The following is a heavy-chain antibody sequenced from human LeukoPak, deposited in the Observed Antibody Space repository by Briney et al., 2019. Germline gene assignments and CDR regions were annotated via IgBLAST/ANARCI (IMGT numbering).Heavy chain of an antibody. Sequence: ASVKVSCKASGYTFTGYYMHWVRQAPGQGLEWMGWINPNSGGTNYAQKFQGRVTMTRDTSISTAYMELSRLRSDDTAVYYCARITMVRGVTNFDYWGQGTLVTVSS. CDR1: GYTFTGYY. V-gene: IGHV1-2*02. D-gene: IGHD3-10*01. J-gene: IGHJ4*02. CDR3: ARITMVRGVTNFDY. CDR2: INPNSGGT.